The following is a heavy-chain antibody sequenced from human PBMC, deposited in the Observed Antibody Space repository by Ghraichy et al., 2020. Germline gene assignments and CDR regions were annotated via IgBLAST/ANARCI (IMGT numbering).Heavy chain of an antibody. CDR3: ARGGATKARAFDI. Sequence: ESLNISCAVYGGSFSGYHWSWIRQPPGKGLEWIGEINHSGSTNYNPSLKSRVTISVDTSKNQFSLKLSSVTAADTAVYYCARGGATKARAFDIWGQGTMVTVSS. CDR2: INHSGST. J-gene: IGHJ3*02. V-gene: IGHV4-34*01. D-gene: IGHD1-26*01. CDR1: GGSFSGYH.